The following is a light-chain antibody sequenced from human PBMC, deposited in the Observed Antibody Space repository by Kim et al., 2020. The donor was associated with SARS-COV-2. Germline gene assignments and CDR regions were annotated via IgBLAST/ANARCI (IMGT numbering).Light chain of an antibody. V-gene: IGKV4-1*01. CDR2: WAS. J-gene: IGKJ2*01. CDR3: QQYFATPYT. Sequence: RATINWKSSQNIFYSSNNKNVLTWYQQKPGQPPKVLIYWASIRESGVPDRFSGSGSATDFTLTISSLQAEDGAVYYCQQYFATPYTFGQGTKLEI. CDR1: QNIFYSSNNKNV.